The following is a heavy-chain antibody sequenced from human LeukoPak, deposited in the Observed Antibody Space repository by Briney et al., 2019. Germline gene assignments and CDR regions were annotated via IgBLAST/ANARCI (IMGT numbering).Heavy chain of an antibody. V-gene: IGHV3-23*01. J-gene: IGHJ3*02. Sequence: GGSLRLSCAASGFTLSSYAMSWVRQAPGKGLEWVSVISGGGSSTYYADSVKGRFTISRDNSKNTLYLQVNSLRADDTAVYYCAKRIDSYGRNAFDIWGQGTMVTVSS. CDR2: ISGGGSST. CDR1: GFTLSSYA. D-gene: IGHD1-26*01. CDR3: AKRIDSYGRNAFDI.